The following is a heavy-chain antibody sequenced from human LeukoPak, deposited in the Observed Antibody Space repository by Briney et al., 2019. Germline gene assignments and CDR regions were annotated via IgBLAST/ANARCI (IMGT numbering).Heavy chain of an antibody. V-gene: IGHV4-34*01. CDR3: ARENYGDYQTDNWFDP. CDR2: INHSGST. J-gene: IGHJ5*02. D-gene: IGHD4-17*01. Sequence: TSETLSLTCAVYGGSFSGYYWSWIRQPPGKGLEWIGEINHSGSTNYNPSLKSRVTISVDTSKNQFSLKLSSVTAADTAVYYCARENYGDYQTDNWFDPWGQGTLVTVSS. CDR1: GGSFSGYY.